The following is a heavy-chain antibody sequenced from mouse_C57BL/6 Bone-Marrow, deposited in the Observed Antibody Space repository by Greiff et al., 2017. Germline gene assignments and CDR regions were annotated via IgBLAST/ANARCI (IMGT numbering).Heavy chain of an antibody. Sequence: VQLVESGAELAKPGASVKLSCKASGYTFTSYWMHWVKQRPGQGLEWIGYINPSSGYTKYNQKFKDKATLTADKSSSTAYMQLSSLTYEDSAVYYCARKAYSNYGGFAYWGQGTLVTVSA. CDR1: GYTFTSYW. V-gene: IGHV1-7*01. CDR3: ARKAYSNYGGFAY. D-gene: IGHD2-5*01. J-gene: IGHJ3*01. CDR2: INPSSGYT.